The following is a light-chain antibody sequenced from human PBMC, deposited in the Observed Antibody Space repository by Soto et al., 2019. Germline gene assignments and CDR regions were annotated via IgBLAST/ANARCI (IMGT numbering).Light chain of an antibody. CDR1: NIGSKS. CDR3: QVWDSSSDHPGVV. Sequence: SYELTQPPSVSVAPGQTARITCGGTNIGSKSVHWYQQKPGQAPVLVVYDDSDRPSGIPERFSSSTSGNTATLTISSVEARDEADYYCQVWDSSSDHPGVVFGGGTKLTVL. J-gene: IGLJ2*01. CDR2: DDS. V-gene: IGLV3-21*02.